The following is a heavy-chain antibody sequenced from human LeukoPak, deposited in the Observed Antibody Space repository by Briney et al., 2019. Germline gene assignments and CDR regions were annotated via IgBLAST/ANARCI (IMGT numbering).Heavy chain of an antibody. CDR1: GFTFSSYA. D-gene: IGHD3-22*01. V-gene: IGHV3-23*01. Sequence: PGGSLRLSCAASGFTFSSYAMSWVRQAPGKGLEWVSAISGSGGSTYYADSVKGRFTISRDNSKNTLYLQMNSLRAEDTAVYYCAKVTNYYYDSSGYYYEDYWGQGTLVTVSS. CDR3: AKVTNYYYDSSGYYYEDY. J-gene: IGHJ4*02. CDR2: ISGSGGST.